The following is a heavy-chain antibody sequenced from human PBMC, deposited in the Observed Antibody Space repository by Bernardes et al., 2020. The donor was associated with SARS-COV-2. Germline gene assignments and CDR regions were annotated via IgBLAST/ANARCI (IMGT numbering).Heavy chain of an antibody. CDR3: AKDQGYWGKFGL. CDR2: LSQDATHK. J-gene: IGHJ2*01. D-gene: IGHD7-27*01. CDR1: GFTFTVNG. Sequence: GGSLRLSRAASGFTFTVNGMHWFRQAPGKGLEWVAFLSQDATHKIYADSVKGRFTISRDISKTTLYLQMNGLRPEDTAIYFCAKDQGYWGKFGLWGRGTRVTVSS. V-gene: IGHV3-30*02.